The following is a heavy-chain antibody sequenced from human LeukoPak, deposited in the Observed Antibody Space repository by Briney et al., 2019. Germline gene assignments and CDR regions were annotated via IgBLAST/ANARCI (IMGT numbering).Heavy chain of an antibody. CDR2: IKQDGSEK. CDR3: ARSVGYSYDYYFDY. V-gene: IGHV3-7*01. J-gene: IGHJ4*02. CDR1: GFTFSSYW. D-gene: IGHD5-18*01. Sequence: GGSLRLSCAASGFTFSSYWMSWVRQAPGKGLEWVANIKQDGSEKYYVDSVKGRFTISRDNAKNSLHLQMNSLRADDTAVYYCARSVGYSYDYYFDYWGQGTLVTVSS.